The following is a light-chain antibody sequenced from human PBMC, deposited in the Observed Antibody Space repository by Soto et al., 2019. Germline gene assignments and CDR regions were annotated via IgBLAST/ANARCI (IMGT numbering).Light chain of an antibody. V-gene: IGKV1-8*01. CDR2: AAS. CDR3: QQYYSYPHT. CDR1: QGISSY. Sequence: AIRMPPSPSSFSASTGDRVTITCRASQGISSYLAWYQQKPGKAPKLLIYAASTFQSGVPSRFSGSGSGTDFTLTISCLQSEDFATYYFQQYYSYPHTFGQGTKVEIK. J-gene: IGKJ1*01.